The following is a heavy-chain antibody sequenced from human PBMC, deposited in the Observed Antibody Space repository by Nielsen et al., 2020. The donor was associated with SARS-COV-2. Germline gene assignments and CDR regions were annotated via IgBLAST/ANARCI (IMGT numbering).Heavy chain of an antibody. J-gene: IGHJ6*02. Sequence: SETLSLTCTVSGGSISGYYWSWIRQPPGKGLEWIGHVYYIGSTTYNPSLRSRATISVDTSKNQFSLKLSSVTAADTAVYYCASYYYDSSGYNYGMDVWGQGTTVTVSS. CDR2: VYYIGST. CDR3: ASYYYDSSGYNYGMDV. V-gene: IGHV4-59*08. D-gene: IGHD3-22*01. CDR1: GGSISGYY.